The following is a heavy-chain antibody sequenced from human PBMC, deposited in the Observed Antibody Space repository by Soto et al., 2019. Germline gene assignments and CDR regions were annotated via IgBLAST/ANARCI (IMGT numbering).Heavy chain of an antibody. CDR1: GFTFSTYG. Sequence: LRLSCAASGFTFSTYGMHWVRQAPGKGLEWVAAIWYDGIDKYYAASVKGRFTISRDNSMNTVYLQMSSLRADDTAVYYCARAAVTDYQYHGMDVWGQGTTVTVSS. CDR2: IWYDGIDK. CDR3: ARAAVTDYQYHGMDV. V-gene: IGHV3-33*01. D-gene: IGHD4-17*01. J-gene: IGHJ6*02.